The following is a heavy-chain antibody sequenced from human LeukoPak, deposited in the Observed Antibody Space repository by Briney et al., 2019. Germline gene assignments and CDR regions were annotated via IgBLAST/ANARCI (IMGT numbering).Heavy chain of an antibody. CDR1: GYSISSGYY. CDR3: ARVGPGIVGATAYYFDY. J-gene: IGHJ4*02. Sequence: SETLSLTCTVSGYSISSGYYWGWIRQPPGKGLEWIGSIYHSGSTYYNPSLKSRVTISVDTSKNQFSLKLSSVTAADTAVYYCARVGPGIVGATAYYFDYWGQGTLVTVSS. D-gene: IGHD1-26*01. CDR2: IYHSGST. V-gene: IGHV4-38-2*02.